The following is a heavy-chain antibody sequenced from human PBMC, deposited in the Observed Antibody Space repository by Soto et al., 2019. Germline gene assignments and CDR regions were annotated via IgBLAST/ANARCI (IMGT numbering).Heavy chain of an antibody. D-gene: IGHD3-16*02. J-gene: IGHJ3*02. Sequence: GESLKISCKGSGYSFTSYWIGWVRQMPGKGLEWMGIIYPGDSDTRYSPSFQGQVTISADKSISTAYLQWSSLKASDTAMYYCARRSDYIWGSYRPNAFDIRGQGTLVTVSS. CDR2: IYPGDSDT. CDR1: GYSFTSYW. V-gene: IGHV5-51*01. CDR3: ARRSDYIWGSYRPNAFDI.